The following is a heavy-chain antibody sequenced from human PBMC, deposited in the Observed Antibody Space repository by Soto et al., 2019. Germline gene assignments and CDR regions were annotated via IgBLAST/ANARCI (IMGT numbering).Heavy chain of an antibody. V-gene: IGHV1-18*01. J-gene: IGHJ6*02. Sequence: ASVKVSCKASGYTFTSYGISWVRQAPGQGLEWMGWISAYNGNTNYAQKLQGRVTMITDTSTSTAYMELRSLRTDDTAVYYCARGHPALRFLELLLRTGYYYYGMDVWGQGTTVTVSS. CDR2: ISAYNGNT. CDR3: ARGHPALRFLELLLRTGYYYYGMDV. D-gene: IGHD3-3*01. CDR1: GYTFTSYG.